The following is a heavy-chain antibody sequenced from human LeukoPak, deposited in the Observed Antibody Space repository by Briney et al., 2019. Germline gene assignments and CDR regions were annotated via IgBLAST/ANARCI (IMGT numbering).Heavy chain of an antibody. CDR2: ISSDGNNK. CDR3: AGPQVVGRYFDH. Sequence: GGSLRLSCAASGFTFSSCAMHWVRQAPGKGLEWVAVISSDGNNKYYADSVKGRFTISRDNSKNTLYLQMNSLRAEDTAVYYCAGPQVVGRYFDHWGQGTLVTVSS. V-gene: IGHV3-30*01. J-gene: IGHJ4*02. CDR1: GFTFSSCA. D-gene: IGHD2-15*01.